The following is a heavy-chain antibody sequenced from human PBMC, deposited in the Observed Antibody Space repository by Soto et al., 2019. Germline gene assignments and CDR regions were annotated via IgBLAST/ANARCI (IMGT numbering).Heavy chain of an antibody. J-gene: IGHJ4*02. CDR1: GGSISSYY. CDR3: ARHGGGSRLTEIDY. V-gene: IGHV4-59*08. CDR2: IYYSGST. D-gene: IGHD2-15*01. Sequence: PSETLSLTCTVSGGSISSYYWSWIRQPPGKGLEWIGYIYYSGSTNYNPSLKSRVTISVDTSKNQFSLKLSSATAADTAVYYCARHGGGSRLTEIDYWGQGTLVTVSS.